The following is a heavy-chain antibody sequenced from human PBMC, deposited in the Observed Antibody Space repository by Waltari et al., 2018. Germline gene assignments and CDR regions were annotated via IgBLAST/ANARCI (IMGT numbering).Heavy chain of an antibody. Sequence: QVQLQQWGAGLLKPSETLSLTCAVYGGSFSGYSWSWIRQPPGKGLEWIGKINHSGSTNHKPSLKSRVTISVDTSKNQFSLKLSSVSAADTAVYYCASGTYSSSWYGNAFDIWGQGTMVTVSS. D-gene: IGHD6-13*01. V-gene: IGHV4-34*01. CDR3: ASGTYSSSWYGNAFDI. J-gene: IGHJ3*02. CDR1: GGSFSGYS. CDR2: INHSGST.